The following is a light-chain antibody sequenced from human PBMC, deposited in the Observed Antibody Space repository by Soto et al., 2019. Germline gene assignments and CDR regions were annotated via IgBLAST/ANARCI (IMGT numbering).Light chain of an antibody. J-gene: IGLJ7*01. CDR3: NSYCDSDNLVV. V-gene: IGLV2-8*01. Sequence: QSALTQPPSASGSPGRSVTISCTGTSSDIGGYNYVSWYQQHPGKAPKLIIYEVTKRPSGVPDRFSGSKSGNTASLTVSGLQAEDEADYYCNSYCDSDNLVVFGGGTQLTVL. CDR2: EVT. CDR1: SSDIGGYNY.